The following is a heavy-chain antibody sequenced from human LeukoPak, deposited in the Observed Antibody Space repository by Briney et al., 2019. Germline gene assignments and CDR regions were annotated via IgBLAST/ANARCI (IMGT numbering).Heavy chain of an antibody. Sequence: GGTLRLSCAASGYTFSTYGMTWVRQAPGKGLEWVSSISSSSSYIYYADSVKGRFTISRDNAKNSLHLQMNSLRAGDMALYYCAKAPGYSSGWPHYFDYWGQGTLVTVSS. D-gene: IGHD6-19*01. CDR2: ISSSSSYI. V-gene: IGHV3-21*04. CDR3: AKAPGYSSGWPHYFDY. J-gene: IGHJ4*02. CDR1: GYTFSTYG.